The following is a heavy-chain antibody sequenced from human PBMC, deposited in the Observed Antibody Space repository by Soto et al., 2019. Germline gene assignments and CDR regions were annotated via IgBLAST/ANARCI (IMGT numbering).Heavy chain of an antibody. CDR2: IYYSGST. V-gene: IGHV4-59*01. J-gene: IGHJ4*02. CDR3: ARDNGYSYGYTLDH. CDR1: GGSISSYY. Sequence: SETLSLTCTVSGGSISSYYWSGIRQPPGKGLEWIGYIYYSGSTNYNPSLKSRVTISVDTSKNQFSLKLSSVTAADTAVYYCARDNGYSYGYTLDHWGQGTLVTVS. D-gene: IGHD5-18*01.